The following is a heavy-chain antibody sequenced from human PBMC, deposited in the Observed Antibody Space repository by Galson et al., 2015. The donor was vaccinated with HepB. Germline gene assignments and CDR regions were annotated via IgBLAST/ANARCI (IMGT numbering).Heavy chain of an antibody. V-gene: IGHV3-33*01. D-gene: IGHD6-19*01. Sequence: SLRLSCAASGFTFSSYGMHWVRQAPGKGLEWVAVIWYDGSNKYYADSVKGRFTISRDNSKNTLYLQMNSLRAEDTAVYYCARSRPGIAVAGALSQHWGQGTLVTVSS. J-gene: IGHJ1*01. CDR3: ARSRPGIAVAGALSQH. CDR2: IWYDGSNK. CDR1: GFTFSSYG.